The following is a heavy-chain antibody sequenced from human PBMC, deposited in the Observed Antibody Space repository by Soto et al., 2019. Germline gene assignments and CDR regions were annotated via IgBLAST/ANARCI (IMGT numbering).Heavy chain of an antibody. CDR2: IYFTGST. Sequence: SETLSLTCTVSGGAVSSGTYYWSWIRQPPGKGLEWIGHIYFTGSTNYNPSLKSRVTMSLDTSRNQFSLKLSSVTAADTAVYYCARGPPRVQWFDPWGLGTLVTVSS. CDR3: ARGPPRVQWFDP. V-gene: IGHV4-61*01. CDR1: GGAVSSGTYY. J-gene: IGHJ5*02.